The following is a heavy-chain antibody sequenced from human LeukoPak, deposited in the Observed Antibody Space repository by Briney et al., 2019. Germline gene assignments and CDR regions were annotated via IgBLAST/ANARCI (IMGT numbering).Heavy chain of an antibody. Sequence: GASVTPSCNASGYTFTSYGISWVRQAPGQGLEWMGWISAYDGKTNYAQKLQGRVTLTTDTSTNPAYMELGSLRTAEPAVYYCARGRGEWLIKIDYWVQGSLVADSS. CDR1: GYTFTSYG. V-gene: IGHV1-18*01. J-gene: IGHJ4*02. CDR2: ISAYDGKT. CDR3: ARGRGEWLIKIDY. D-gene: IGHD3-16*01.